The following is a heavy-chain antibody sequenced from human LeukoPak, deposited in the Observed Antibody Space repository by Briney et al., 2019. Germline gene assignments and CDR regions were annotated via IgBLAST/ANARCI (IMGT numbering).Heavy chain of an antibody. J-gene: IGHJ4*02. CDR2: INHSGST. V-gene: IGHV4-34*01. Sequence: PSETLSLTCAVYGGSFSGYYWSWIRQPPGKGLGWIGEINHSGSTNYNPSLKSRVTISVDTSKNQFSLKLSSVTAADTAVYYCARKSRVFSKFDYWGQGTLVTVSS. D-gene: IGHD3-3*02. CDR3: ARKSRVFSKFDY. CDR1: GGSFSGYY.